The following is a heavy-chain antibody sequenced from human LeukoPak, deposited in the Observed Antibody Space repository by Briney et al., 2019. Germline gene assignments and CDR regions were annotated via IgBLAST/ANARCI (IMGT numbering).Heavy chain of an antibody. D-gene: IGHD2-21*02. Sequence: SETLSLTCTVSGGSISSSSYYWGWIRQPPGKGLEWIGSIYYSGSTYYNPSLKSRVTISVDTSKNQFSLKLSSVTAADAAVYYCARSFGGDAPNWFDPWGQGTLVTVSS. CDR3: ARSFGGDAPNWFDP. J-gene: IGHJ5*02. V-gene: IGHV4-39*07. CDR1: GGSISSSSYY. CDR2: IYYSGST.